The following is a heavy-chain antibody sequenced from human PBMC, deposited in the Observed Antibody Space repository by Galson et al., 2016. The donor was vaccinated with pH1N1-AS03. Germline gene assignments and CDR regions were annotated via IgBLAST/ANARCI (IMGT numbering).Heavy chain of an antibody. D-gene: IGHD3-3*01. CDR3: GRELWGGCEY. J-gene: IGHJ4*02. Sequence: SLRLSCAASGFSFSSYAMSWVRQAPGKGLQWVSSITSGGNTYYADSVKGRFTISRDNAKNSLDLQMNSLRAEDTAVYYCGRELWGGCEYWGQGTLVTVSS. V-gene: IGHV3-23*01. CDR1: GFSFSSYA. CDR2: ITSGGNT.